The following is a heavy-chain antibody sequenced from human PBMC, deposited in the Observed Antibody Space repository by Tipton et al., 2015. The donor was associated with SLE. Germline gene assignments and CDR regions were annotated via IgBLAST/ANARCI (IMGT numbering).Heavy chain of an antibody. V-gene: IGHV6-1*01. CDR1: GDSVSANGAA. Sequence: GLVKPSQTLSLTCAISGDSVSANGAAWNWIRQSPSRGLEWLGRSYYWSKSSNDYAISVKGRITINPDTSKNQVSLHLSSVTPEDTAVYYCARGAPGTLRAFDFWVQGTVVTVSS. D-gene: IGHD1-26*01. CDR3: ARGAPGTLRAFDF. J-gene: IGHJ3*01. CDR2: SYYWSKSSN.